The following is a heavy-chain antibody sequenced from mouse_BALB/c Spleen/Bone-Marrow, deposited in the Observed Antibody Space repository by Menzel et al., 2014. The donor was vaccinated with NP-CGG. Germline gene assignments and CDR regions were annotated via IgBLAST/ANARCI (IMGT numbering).Heavy chain of an antibody. V-gene: IGHV1-5*01. CDR1: GYTFSNYW. CDR3: ITLARNNFDY. J-gene: IGHJ2*01. CDR2: IHPGNSDT. D-gene: IGHD3-1*01. Sequence: VHVKQSGTVLARPGAAVKMSCKASGYTFSNYWMHWIKQRPGQGLEWIGTIHPGNSDTTYNQKFKGKAKLTAVTSTSTAYMELSSLTNEDSAVYYCITLARNNFDYWGQGTTLAVSS.